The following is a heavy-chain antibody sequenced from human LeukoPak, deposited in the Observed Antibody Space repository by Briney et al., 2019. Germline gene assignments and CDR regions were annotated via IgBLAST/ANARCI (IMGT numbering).Heavy chain of an antibody. V-gene: IGHV3-21*01. J-gene: IGHJ3*02. D-gene: IGHD2-21*02. CDR2: ISSSSSYI. CDR3: ARVKVCGGDCYYRDDAFDI. Sequence: GRSLRLSCADSECTFSSYSMDWVRQAPGKRLEWVSSISSSSSYIYYADSVKGRFTISRDNAKNSLYLQMNSLRAEDTAVYYCARVKVCGGDCYYRDDAFDIWGQGTMVTVSS. CDR1: ECTFSSYS.